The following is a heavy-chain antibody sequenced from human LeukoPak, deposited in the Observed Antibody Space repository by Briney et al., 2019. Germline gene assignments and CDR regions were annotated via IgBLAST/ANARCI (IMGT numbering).Heavy chain of an antibody. V-gene: IGHV4-34*01. D-gene: IGHD3-9*01. Sequence: SETLSLTCAVYGGSFSGYYWSWIRQPPGKGLEWIGEINHSGSTNYNPSLKSRVTISVDTSKNQFSLKLSSVTAADTAVYYCARDPTLLRYFDWPRGAPMDVWGQGTTVTVSS. J-gene: IGHJ6*02. CDR2: INHSGST. CDR1: GGSFSGYY. CDR3: ARDPTLLRYFDWPRGAPMDV.